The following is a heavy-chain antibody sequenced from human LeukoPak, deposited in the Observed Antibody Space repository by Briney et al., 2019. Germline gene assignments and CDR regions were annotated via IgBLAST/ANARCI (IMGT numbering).Heavy chain of an antibody. CDR2: IYTSGST. CDR3: ARVTDYGGIFDP. CDR1: GGSISSYY. D-gene: IGHD4-23*01. V-gene: IGHV4-4*07. J-gene: IGHJ5*02. Sequence: SETLSVTCTVSGGSISSYYWSWIRQPAGKGLEWIGRIYTSGSTNYNPSLKSRVTMSVDTSKNQFSLKLSSVTAADTAVYYCARVTDYGGIFDPWGQGTLVTVSS.